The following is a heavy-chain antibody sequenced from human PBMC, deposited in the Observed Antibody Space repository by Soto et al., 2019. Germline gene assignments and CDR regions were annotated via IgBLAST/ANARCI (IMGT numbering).Heavy chain of an antibody. CDR2: IWYDGSNK. D-gene: IGHD3-3*01. CDR1: GFTFSSYA. J-gene: IGHJ6*02. Sequence: PGGSLRLSCAASGFTFSSYAMNWVRQAPGKGLEWVAVIWYDGSNKYYADSVKGRFTISRDNSKNTLYLQMNSLRAEDTAVYYCARPPRKNDFWSGYLAYGMDVWGQGTTVTVSS. V-gene: IGHV3-33*01. CDR3: ARPPRKNDFWSGYLAYGMDV.